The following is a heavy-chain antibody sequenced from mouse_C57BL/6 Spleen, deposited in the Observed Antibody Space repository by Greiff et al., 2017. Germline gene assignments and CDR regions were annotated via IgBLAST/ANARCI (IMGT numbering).Heavy chain of an antibody. CDR1: GFNIKDYY. J-gene: IGHJ4*01. CDR2: IDPEDGDT. Sequence: VQLQQSGAELVRPGASVKFSCTASGFNIKDYYMHWVKPRPEQGLEWIGRIDPEDGDTEYAPQFQGKATMTADTSSNTAYLQRSSLTSEDTAVYYCTTVDAMDYWGQGTSVTVSS. CDR3: TTVDAMDY. D-gene: IGHD1-1*01. V-gene: IGHV14-1*01.